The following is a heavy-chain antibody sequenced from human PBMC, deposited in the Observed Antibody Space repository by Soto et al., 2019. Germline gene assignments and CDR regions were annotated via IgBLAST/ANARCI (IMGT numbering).Heavy chain of an antibody. J-gene: IGHJ4*02. CDR3: ARSVAVPGAHIDY. CDR1: GGSISGSY. D-gene: IGHD6-19*01. Sequence: SETLSVTCRVPGGSISGSYWSWIRQSPGKGLAWLGYVYYTGSTNYSPSLRIRVSISVDTSKNEFSLRLSSVTAADTAVYFCARSVAVPGAHIDYWGQGTQVTVPQ. CDR2: VYYTGST. V-gene: IGHV4-59*01.